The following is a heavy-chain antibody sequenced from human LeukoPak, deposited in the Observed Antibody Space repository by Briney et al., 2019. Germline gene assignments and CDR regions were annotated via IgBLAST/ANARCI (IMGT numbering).Heavy chain of an antibody. CDR3: ARDSARYCSGGSCYPDY. CDR2: ISAYNGNT. V-gene: IGHV1-18*01. D-gene: IGHD2-15*01. J-gene: IGHJ4*02. Sequence: ASVKVSCKASGGTFSSYAISWVRQAPGQGLEWMGWISAYNGNTNYAQKLQGRVTMTTDTSTSTAYMELRSLRSDDTAVYYCARDSARYCSGGSCYPDYWGQGTLVTVSS. CDR1: GGTFSSYA.